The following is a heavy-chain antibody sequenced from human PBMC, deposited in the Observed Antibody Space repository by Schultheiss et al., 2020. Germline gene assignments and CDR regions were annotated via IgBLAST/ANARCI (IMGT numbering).Heavy chain of an antibody. D-gene: IGHD7-27*01. CDR2: TYYRSKWYN. CDR1: GHSVSSNSAA. V-gene: IGHV6-1*01. Sequence: SQTLSLTCAISGHSVSSNSAACNWIRQSPSGGLEWLGRTYYRSKWYNDYAVSVKSRITINPDTSKNQFSLQLNSVTPEDTAVYYCARDPSHTGYYYYYGMDVWGKGTAVTVSS. J-gene: IGHJ6*04. CDR3: ARDPSHTGYYYYYGMDV.